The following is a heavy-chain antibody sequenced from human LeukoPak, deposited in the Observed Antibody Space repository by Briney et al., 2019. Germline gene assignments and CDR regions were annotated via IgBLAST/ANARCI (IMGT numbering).Heavy chain of an antibody. Sequence: GGSLRLSCAASGFTFSSFDTHWVRQPTGQGLEWVSTIGTASDTYYPGSVEGRFTLSRDNAKNSLYLQMNSLTAGDTAVYYCARGPPRGKYYYMDVWGKGTTVTVTS. CDR2: IGTASDT. J-gene: IGHJ6*03. CDR3: ARGPPRGKYYYMDV. CDR1: GFTFSSFD. V-gene: IGHV3-13*01. D-gene: IGHD1-1*01.